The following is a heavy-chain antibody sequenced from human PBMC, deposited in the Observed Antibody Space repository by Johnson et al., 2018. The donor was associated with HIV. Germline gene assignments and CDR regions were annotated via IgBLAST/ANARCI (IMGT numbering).Heavy chain of an antibody. CDR1: GFSLSSYA. CDR3: ARDGESQQLPLGDAFDV. Sequence: QVQLVESGGGVVQPGRSLRLSCAASGFSLSSYAMHWVRQAPGKGLEWVAVISYDGSNKYYADSVKGRFTISRDNSKNTLYLQMNSLRAEDTAMYYCARDGESQQLPLGDAFDVWGQGTMVIVSS. D-gene: IGHD6-13*01. V-gene: IGHV3-30-3*01. J-gene: IGHJ3*01. CDR2: ISYDGSNK.